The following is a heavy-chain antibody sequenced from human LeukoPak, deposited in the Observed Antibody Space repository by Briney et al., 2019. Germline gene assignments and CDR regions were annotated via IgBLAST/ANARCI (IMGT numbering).Heavy chain of an antibody. D-gene: IGHD3-22*01. Sequence: GGSLRLSCAASGFTFSSYSMNWVRQAPGKGLEWVSSIGTSISYIYYADSVKGRFTISRDNAENSLYLQMNSLRAEDTAVYYCARRNLDYYDSSGYYYLDYWGQGTLVTVSS. V-gene: IGHV3-21*01. CDR3: ARRNLDYYDSSGYYYLDY. J-gene: IGHJ4*02. CDR2: IGTSISYI. CDR1: GFTFSSYS.